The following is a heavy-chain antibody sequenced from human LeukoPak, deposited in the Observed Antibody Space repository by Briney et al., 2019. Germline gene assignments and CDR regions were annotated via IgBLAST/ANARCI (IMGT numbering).Heavy chain of an antibody. V-gene: IGHV3-53*01. D-gene: IGHD5-18*01. CDR1: GFTFSNAW. CDR3: ARDGGSGISYDNYIYYGMDV. CDR2: IYTGTNT. Sequence: PGGSLRLSCAASGFTFSNAWMSWVRQPPGKGLEWVSFIYTGTNTYYADSVKGRFTISRDNSKNTVVLQMDSLRVEDTAVYFCARDGGSGISYDNYIYYGMDVWGQGTTVTVSS. J-gene: IGHJ6*02.